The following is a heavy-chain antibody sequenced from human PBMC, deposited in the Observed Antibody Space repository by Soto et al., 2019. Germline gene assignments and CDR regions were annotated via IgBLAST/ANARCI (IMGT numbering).Heavy chain of an antibody. D-gene: IGHD6-19*01. Sequence: SETLSLTCTVSGGSVSSGSYYWSWIRPPPGKGLEWIGYIYYSGSTNYNPSLKSRVTISVDTSKNQFSLKLSSVTAADTAVYYCARDPGSSGWYSNPPNANYAFDIWGQGTMVTVS. CDR1: GGSVSSGSYY. V-gene: IGHV4-61*01. CDR2: IYYSGST. J-gene: IGHJ3*02. CDR3: ARDPGSSGWYSNPPNANYAFDI.